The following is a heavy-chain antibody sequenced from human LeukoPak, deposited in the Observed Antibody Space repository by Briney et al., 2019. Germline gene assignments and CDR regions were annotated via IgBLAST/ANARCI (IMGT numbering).Heavy chain of an antibody. V-gene: IGHV3-30-3*01. CDR2: ISYDGSNI. J-gene: IGHJ4*02. CDR1: GFTFSSYA. D-gene: IGHD1-26*01. CDR3: ARDRVGATDYFDY. Sequence: PGGSLRLSCAASGFTFSSYAMHWVRQAPGKGLEWVAVISYDGSNIYYADSVKGRFTISRDNSKNTLYLQMNSLRAEDTAVYYCARDRVGATDYFDYWGQGTLVTVSS.